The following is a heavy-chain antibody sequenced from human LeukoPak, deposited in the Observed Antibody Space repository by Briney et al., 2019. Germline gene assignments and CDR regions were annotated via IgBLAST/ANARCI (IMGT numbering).Heavy chain of an antibody. Sequence: ASVKVSCKASGYTFTGFYMHWVRQAPGQGLEWMGWINPNSGGTNYAQKFQGRVTMTRDTSISTAYMELSRLRSDDTAVYYCARTPRAGGNGMDVWGQGTTVTVSS. CDR1: GYTFTGFY. D-gene: IGHD2-15*01. CDR2: INPNSGGT. CDR3: ARTPRAGGNGMDV. V-gene: IGHV1-2*02. J-gene: IGHJ6*02.